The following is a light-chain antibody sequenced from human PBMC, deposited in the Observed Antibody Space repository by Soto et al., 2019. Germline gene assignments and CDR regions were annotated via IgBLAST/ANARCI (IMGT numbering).Light chain of an antibody. CDR2: GAS. Sequence: EIVMTQSPATLSVSPGGIATLSCRASQSIGDTLAWYQQKPGQAPRLVIHGASSRVTGLPDRFSGSGSGADFTLTISRLEPEDFAVYYCQQYGSSPWTFGQGTKVDIK. J-gene: IGKJ1*01. CDR3: QQYGSSPWT. CDR1: QSIGDT. V-gene: IGKV3-20*01.